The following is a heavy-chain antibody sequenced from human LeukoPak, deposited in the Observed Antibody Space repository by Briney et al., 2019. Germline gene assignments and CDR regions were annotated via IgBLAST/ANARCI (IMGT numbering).Heavy chain of an antibody. V-gene: IGHV4-38-2*02. CDR1: GGSISSYY. CDR3: ARDGSRITMIVVPRYWFDP. D-gene: IGHD3-22*01. Sequence: PSETLSLTCTVSGGSISSYYWGWIRQPPGKGLEWIGSIYHSGSTYYNPSLKSRVTISVDTSKNQFSLKLSSVTAADTAVYYCARDGSRITMIVVPRYWFDPWGQGTLVTVSS. CDR2: IYHSGST. J-gene: IGHJ5*02.